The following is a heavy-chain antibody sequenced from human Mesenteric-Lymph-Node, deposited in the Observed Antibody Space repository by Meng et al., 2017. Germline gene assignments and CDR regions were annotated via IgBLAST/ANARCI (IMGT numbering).Heavy chain of an antibody. D-gene: IGHD6-19*01. CDR2: IYSGNSDA. Sequence: GESLKISCQGSGYSFDNYWIGWVRQMPGEGLEWMGMIYSGNSDARISPSLQGHVTISVDKSISTAYLQWSSLKASDTAMYYCTRLKAYHSSGWYFDYWGQGTLVTVSS. CDR3: TRLKAYHSSGWYFDY. J-gene: IGHJ4*02. CDR1: GYSFDNYW. V-gene: IGHV5-51*01.